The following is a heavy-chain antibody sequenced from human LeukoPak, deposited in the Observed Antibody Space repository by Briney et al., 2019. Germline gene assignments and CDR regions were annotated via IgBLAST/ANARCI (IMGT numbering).Heavy chain of an antibody. J-gene: IGHJ6*02. D-gene: IGHD2-2*01. Sequence: PGGSLRLSCAASGFTFSSYWMHWVRQAPGKGLVWVSRINSDGSSTSYADSVKGRFTISRDNAKNTLYLQMNSLRAEDTAVYYCAREDYAYYYYYYGMDVWGQGTTVTVSS. V-gene: IGHV3-74*01. CDR1: GFTFSSYW. CDR3: AREDYAYYYYYYGMDV. CDR2: INSDGSST.